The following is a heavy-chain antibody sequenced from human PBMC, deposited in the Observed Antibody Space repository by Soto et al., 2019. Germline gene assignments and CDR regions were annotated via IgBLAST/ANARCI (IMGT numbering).Heavy chain of an antibody. CDR2: ISGSGGRT. Sequence: PGGALILSIVAPVFPFGSYARGWVRQTPGKGLEWVSGISGSGGRTYYADSVKGRFTISRDNSNNTLSLQMHILRVEDTAVYFCAKGGYYSLFDIWGQGTMVTVSS. D-gene: IGHD3-16*01. CDR3: AKGGYYSLFDI. J-gene: IGHJ3*02. V-gene: IGHV3-23*01. CDR1: VFPFGSYA.